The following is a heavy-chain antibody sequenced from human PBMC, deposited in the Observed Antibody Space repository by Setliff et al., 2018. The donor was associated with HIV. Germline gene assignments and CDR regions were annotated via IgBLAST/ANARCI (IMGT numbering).Heavy chain of an antibody. CDR3: ARDWGQRLVIPH. D-gene: IGHD2-21*01. CDR2: IHYSGYT. V-gene: IGHV4-39*07. Sequence: SETVSLTCTVSGDSISTSPYSWGWIRQPPGKGLEWIGSIHYSGYTYYSPSLRTRVTISVDTSKNQFSLKLSSVTAADTAGYYCARDWGQRLVIPHWGQGTLVTVS. CDR1: GDSISTSPYS. J-gene: IGHJ4*02.